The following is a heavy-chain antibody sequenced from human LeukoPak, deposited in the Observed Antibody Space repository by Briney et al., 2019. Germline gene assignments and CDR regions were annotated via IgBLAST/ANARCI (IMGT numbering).Heavy chain of an antibody. J-gene: IGHJ4*02. CDR1: GFTFRDYA. D-gene: IGHD6-19*01. CDR2: ISTDGSRI. CDR3: TRGVAISTSGWYDTFDY. Sequence: GGSLRLSCAASGFTFRDYAMYWVRQAPGKGLEYVSVISTDGSRIYYADSVKGRFTISRDNSKNTLYLQMGSLRAEDMAVYYCTRGVAISTSGWYDTFDYRGQGALVTVSS. V-gene: IGHV3-64*02.